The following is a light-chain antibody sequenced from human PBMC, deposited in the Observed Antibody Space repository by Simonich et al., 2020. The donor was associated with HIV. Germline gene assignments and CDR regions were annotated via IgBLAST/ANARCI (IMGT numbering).Light chain of an antibody. CDR3: AAWDDSLNGVV. CDR2: RNK. CDR1: SSNNGSNT. Sequence: QSVLTQPPSASGTPGQRVTISCSGSSSNNGSNTVNWYQQLPGTAPKHLIYRNKQRPSGVPDRFSGSKSGTSASLAISGLQSEDEADYYCAAWDDSLNGVVFGGGTKVTVL. V-gene: IGLV1-44*01. J-gene: IGLJ2*01.